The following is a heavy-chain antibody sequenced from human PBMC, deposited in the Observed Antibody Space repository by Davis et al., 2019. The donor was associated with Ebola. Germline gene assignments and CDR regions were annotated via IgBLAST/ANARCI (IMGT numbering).Heavy chain of an antibody. CDR2: IYYSGST. V-gene: IGHV4-31*03. J-gene: IGHJ4*02. CDR3: ARVLLWFGEFPSYYFDY. Sequence: MPSETLSLTCTVPGGSISSGGYYWSWIRQHPGKGLEWIGYIYYSGSTYYNPFLKSRVTISVDTSKNQFSLKLSSVTAADTAVYYCARVLLWFGEFPSYYFDYWGQGTLVTVSS. D-gene: IGHD3-10*01. CDR1: GGSISSGGYY.